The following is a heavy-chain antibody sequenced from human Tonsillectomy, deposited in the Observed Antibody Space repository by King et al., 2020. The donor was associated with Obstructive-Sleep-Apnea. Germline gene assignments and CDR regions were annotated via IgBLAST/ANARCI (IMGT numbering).Heavy chain of an antibody. J-gene: IGHJ4*02. CDR2: IYYRGST. CDR3: ARAGSWETVPDFDY. D-gene: IGHD1-26*01. CDR1: GVSISSGGYY. Sequence: QLQESVPGLVKPSQTLSLTCTVSGVSISSGGYYLSWIRQHPGKCLEWIVYIYYRGSTYHNPSLKSRGTISVDTSKNQFSLKLSSVTAADTAVYYCARAGSWETVPDFDYWGQGTLVTVSS. V-gene: IGHV4-31*03.